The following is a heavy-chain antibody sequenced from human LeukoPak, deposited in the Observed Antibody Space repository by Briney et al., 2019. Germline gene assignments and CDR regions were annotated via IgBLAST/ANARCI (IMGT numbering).Heavy chain of an antibody. Sequence: GGSLRLSCAVSGFTFGKFAMYWVRQAPGKGLEWVSIISNSGTITSYADSVKGRFTVSRDNSKNTVYLQMNSLRAEDTALYYCTTESFHYWGQGSLVAVSS. V-gene: IGHV3-23*01. CDR3: TTESFHY. CDR2: ISNSGTIT. CDR1: GFTFGKFA. J-gene: IGHJ4*02. D-gene: IGHD3-10*01.